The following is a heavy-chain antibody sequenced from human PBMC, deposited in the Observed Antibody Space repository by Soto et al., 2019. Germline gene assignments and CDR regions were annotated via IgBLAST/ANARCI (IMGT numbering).Heavy chain of an antibody. CDR3: TRDSSYYGAGRGVLDY. CDR1: GFTVNKNS. CDR2: IYGDGTT. Sequence: VQLVESGGALVQPGGSLRLSCAVSGFTVNKNSLSWVRQAPGKGLEWISGIYGDGTTYYADAVQGRFSVSRDTLWNTLYLQMKSLRVEDTAVYYCTRDSSYYGAGRGVLDYWGQGTLVTVSS. J-gene: IGHJ4*01. D-gene: IGHD3-10*01. V-gene: IGHV3-66*01.